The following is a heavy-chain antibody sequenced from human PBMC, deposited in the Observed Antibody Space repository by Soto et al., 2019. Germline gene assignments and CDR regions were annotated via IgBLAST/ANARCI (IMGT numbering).Heavy chain of an antibody. V-gene: IGHV3-30*04. CDR2: ISYDGSNK. D-gene: IGHD5-12*01. J-gene: IGHJ4*02. Sequence: QVQLLESGGGVVQPGRSLRLSCAASGFIFNGYGLHWVRQAPGKGLEWVAMISYDGSNKYYADSVKGRFTISRDNSKNTMYLQMNSLRPEDTAVYYCAREGNGYKYYFDYWGQGTLVTVSS. CDR1: GFIFNGYG. CDR3: AREGNGYKYYFDY.